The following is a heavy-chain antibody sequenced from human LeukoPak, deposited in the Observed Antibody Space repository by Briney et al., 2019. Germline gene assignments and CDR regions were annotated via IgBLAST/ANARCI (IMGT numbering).Heavy chain of an antibody. CDR1: GVSISSYY. Sequence: SEALSLTCTVSGVSISSYYWSWIRQPPGKGLEWIGYIYYSGSTIYNPSLKSRVTISVDTSKNQFSLKLSSVTAADTAVYYCARVSLSGTYSPFDPWGQGTLVTVSP. CDR2: IYYSGST. J-gene: IGHJ5*02. CDR3: ARVSLSGTYSPFDP. D-gene: IGHD1-26*01. V-gene: IGHV4-59*01.